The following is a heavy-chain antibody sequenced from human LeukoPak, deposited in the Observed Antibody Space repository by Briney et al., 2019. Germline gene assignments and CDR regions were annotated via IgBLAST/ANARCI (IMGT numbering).Heavy chain of an antibody. J-gene: IGHJ4*02. CDR1: GYTFTNYG. D-gene: IGHD6-13*01. CDR3: ARDLGSGIAEPFDH. V-gene: IGHV1-18*01. Sequence: ASVKVSCKASGYTFTNYGISWVRQAPGQGLEWMGWISAYNGNTNYAQKLQGRVAVTTDTSTSTAYMELRSLRSDDTAVYYCARDLGSGIAEPFDHWGQGTLVTVSS. CDR2: ISAYNGNT.